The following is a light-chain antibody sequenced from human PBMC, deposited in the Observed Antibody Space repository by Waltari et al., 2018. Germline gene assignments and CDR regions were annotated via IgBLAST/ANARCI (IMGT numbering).Light chain of an antibody. V-gene: IGLV4-69*02. CDR1: SGHSSNV. J-gene: IGLJ3*02. Sequence: LALTQSPSASASLGASVKLTCTLNSGHSSNVVAWLQQQPEKGPRYLMKVNSNGSHSKGDDIPVRFSGSGSGAERYLTIPSLEAEDEADYYCQAGGHGTWVFGGGTKLTVL. CDR3: QAGGHGTWV. CDR2: VNSNGSH.